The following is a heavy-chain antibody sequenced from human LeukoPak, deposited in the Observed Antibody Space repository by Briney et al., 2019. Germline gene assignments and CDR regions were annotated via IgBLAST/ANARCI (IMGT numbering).Heavy chain of an antibody. Sequence: GASVKVSCKASGYTFTSYYIHWVRQAPGQGLEWMGIINPSGGSTSYAQKFQGRIAMTRDMSTITVYMELSSLRFEDTAVYYCARAVTFFGVEIPGYWGQGTLVTVSS. CDR1: GYTFTSYY. CDR3: ARAVTFFGVEIPGY. V-gene: IGHV1-46*01. CDR2: INPSGGST. D-gene: IGHD3-3*01. J-gene: IGHJ4*02.